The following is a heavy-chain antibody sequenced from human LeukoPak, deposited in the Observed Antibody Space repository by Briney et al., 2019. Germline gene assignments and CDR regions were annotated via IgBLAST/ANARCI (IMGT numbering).Heavy chain of an antibody. CDR1: GGSISSGSYY. CDR3: ARGGYYYDSSGYYGDFDY. CDR2: IYTSGST. J-gene: IGHJ4*02. D-gene: IGHD3-22*01. Sequence: SETLSLTCTVSGGSISSGSYYWSWIRQPAGKGLEWIGRIYTSGSTNYNPSLKSRVTISVDTSKNQFSLKLSSVTAADTAVYYCARGGYYYDSSGYYGDFDYWGQGTLVTVSS. V-gene: IGHV4-61*02.